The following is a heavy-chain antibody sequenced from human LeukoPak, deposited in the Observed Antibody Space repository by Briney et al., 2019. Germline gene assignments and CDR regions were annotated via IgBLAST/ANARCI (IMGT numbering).Heavy chain of an antibody. V-gene: IGHV3-53*01. D-gene: IGHD6-19*01. CDR3: ARGRFSGPDDY. Sequence: GGSLRLSCAVSEFSVSSNYMNRVRQAPGKGLEWVSVIYSGGATYYADSVRGRFTISRDNSKNMVPLQMTSLGAEDTAVYYCARGRFSGPDDYWGQGTLVTVSS. CDR1: EFSVSSNY. J-gene: IGHJ4*02. CDR2: IYSGGAT.